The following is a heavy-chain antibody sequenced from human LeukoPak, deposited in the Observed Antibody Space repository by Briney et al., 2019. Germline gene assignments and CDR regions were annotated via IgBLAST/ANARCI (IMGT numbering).Heavy chain of an antibody. D-gene: IGHD3-10*01. J-gene: IGHJ5*02. V-gene: IGHV1-8*01. CDR2: MNPKSGNT. CDR1: GYTFTNYD. CDR3: ARVVTITMVRGVTNPVSWFDP. Sequence: ASVKVSCKTSGYTFTNYDINWVRQAAGQGLEWMGWMNPKSGNTGSAQKFQGRVTMTRNTSISTAYMELSSLRSEDTAVYYCARVVTITMVRGVTNPVSWFDPWGQGTLVTVSS.